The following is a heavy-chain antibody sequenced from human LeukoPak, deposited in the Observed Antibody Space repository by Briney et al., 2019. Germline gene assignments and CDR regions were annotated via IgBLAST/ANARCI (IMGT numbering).Heavy chain of an antibody. CDR2: IKQDGSEK. CDR3: ARDPDSSGYYYYFDY. Sequence: GGSLRLSCAASGFTFSSYWMSWVRQAPGKGLEWVANIKQDGSEKYYVDSVKGRFTISRDNAKNSLYLQMNSLRAEDTAVYYCARDPDSSGYYYYFDYWGQGTLVTVSS. CDR1: GFTFSSYW. D-gene: IGHD3-22*01. J-gene: IGHJ4*02. V-gene: IGHV3-7*01.